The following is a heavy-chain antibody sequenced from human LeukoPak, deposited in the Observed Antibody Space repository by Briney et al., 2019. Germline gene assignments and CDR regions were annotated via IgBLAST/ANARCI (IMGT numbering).Heavy chain of an antibody. CDR2: ISGSGGST. CDR3: ARVASGGSFFDY. J-gene: IGHJ4*02. CDR1: GFXFSTYA. D-gene: IGHD6-19*01. Sequence: PGGSLRLSCAASGFXFSTYAMTWVRQAAGKGLEWVSAISGSGGSTYYADSVEGRFTISRDNSKHTLDLQMNSLRAEDTAVYYCARVASGGSFFDYWGQGILVTVSS. V-gene: IGHV3-23*01.